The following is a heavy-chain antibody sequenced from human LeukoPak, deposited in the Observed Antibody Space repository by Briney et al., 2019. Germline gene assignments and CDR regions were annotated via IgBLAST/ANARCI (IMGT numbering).Heavy chain of an antibody. J-gene: IGHJ4*02. Sequence: PSETLSLTCAVYGGSFSGYYWSWIRQPPGKGLEWIGEINHSGSTNYNPSLKSRVTISVDTSKNQFSLKLSSVSAADTAVYYCARHRGSAHSAYSRGYTYGYYFDYWGQGTLVTVSS. CDR2: INHSGST. CDR1: GGSFSGYY. V-gene: IGHV4-34*01. CDR3: ARHRGSAHSAYSRGYTYGYYFDY. D-gene: IGHD5-18*01.